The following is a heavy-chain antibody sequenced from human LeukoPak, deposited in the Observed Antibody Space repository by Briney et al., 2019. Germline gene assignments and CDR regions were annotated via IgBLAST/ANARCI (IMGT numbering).Heavy chain of an antibody. CDR1: GGSFSGYC. Sequence: SETLSLTCAVYGGSFSGYCWSWIRQPPGKGLEWIGEINHSGSTNYNPSLKSRVTISVDTSKNQFSLKLSSVTAADTAVYYCARGGDGDYVPPFDYWGQGTLVTVSS. V-gene: IGHV4-34*01. CDR2: INHSGST. CDR3: ARGGDGDYVPPFDY. D-gene: IGHD4-17*01. J-gene: IGHJ4*02.